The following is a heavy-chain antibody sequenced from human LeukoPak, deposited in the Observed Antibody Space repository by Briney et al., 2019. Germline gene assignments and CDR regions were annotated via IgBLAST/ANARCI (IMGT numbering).Heavy chain of an antibody. CDR1: GFSLSTSGMC. D-gene: IGHD6-13*01. J-gene: IGHJ4*02. Sequence: SGPALVKPTRTLTLTCTFSGFSLSTSGMCVSWIRQPPGKALEWLARIDWDVDTWYNTSLKTRLTISKDTSKNQVVLTMTNMDPVDTATYYCARNAHETAAGDFDYWGQGTLVTVSS. CDR2: IDWDVDT. V-gene: IGHV2-70*11. CDR3: ARNAHETAAGDFDY.